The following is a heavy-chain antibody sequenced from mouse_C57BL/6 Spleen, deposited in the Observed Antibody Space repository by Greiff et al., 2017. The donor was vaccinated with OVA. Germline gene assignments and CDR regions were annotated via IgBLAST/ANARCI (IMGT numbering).Heavy chain of an antibody. V-gene: IGHV1-54*01. CDR1: GYAFTNYL. CDR3: ARSGTYYFDY. D-gene: IGHD3-1*01. J-gene: IGHJ2*01. Sequence: QVQLQQSGAELVRPGTSVKVSCKASGYAFTNYLIEWVKQRPGQGLEWIGVINPGSGGTNYKEKLKGKATLTSDKSSSTAYMQLRSLTSEDSAVYFCARSGTYYFDYWGQGTTLTVSS. CDR2: INPGSGGT.